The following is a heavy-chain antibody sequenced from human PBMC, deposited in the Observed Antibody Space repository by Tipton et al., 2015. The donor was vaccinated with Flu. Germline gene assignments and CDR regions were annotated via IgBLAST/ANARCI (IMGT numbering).Heavy chain of an antibody. CDR2: IYYSGST. D-gene: IGHD3-10*01. V-gene: IGHV4-59*01. Sequence: TLSLTCTVSGGSISSYYWSWIRQPPGKGLEWIGYIYYSGSTNYNPSLKSRVTISVDTSKNQFSLKLSSVTAADTAVYYCARGEIPITMVRGAYADWFDPWGQGTLFTASS. J-gene: IGHJ5*02. CDR1: GGSISSYY. CDR3: ARGEIPITMVRGAYADWFDP.